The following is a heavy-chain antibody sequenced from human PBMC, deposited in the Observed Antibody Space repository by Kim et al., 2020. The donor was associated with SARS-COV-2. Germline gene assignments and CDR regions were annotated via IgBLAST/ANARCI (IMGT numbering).Heavy chain of an antibody. J-gene: IGHJ5*02. D-gene: IGHD2-2*01. CDR3: ARRYCSSTSCYSLEWFDP. V-gene: IGHV3-7*04. Sequence: GRFTISRDNAKNSLYLQMNSLRAEDTAVYYCARRYCSSTSCYSLEWFDPWGQGTLVTVSS.